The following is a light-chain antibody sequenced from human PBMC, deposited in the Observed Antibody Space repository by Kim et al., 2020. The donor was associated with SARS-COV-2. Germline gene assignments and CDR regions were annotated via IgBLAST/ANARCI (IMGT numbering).Light chain of an antibody. CDR3: QQYYKWPLT. CDR2: DAS. Sequence: RGETASRCCWASQSVSTSIAWYQQKPRQAPRLLIYDASSSATGTPGRVSGSGSGTEFTLTISRLQSEDFALYYCQQYYKWPLTFGQGTKLDIK. CDR1: QSVSTS. J-gene: IGKJ1*01. V-gene: IGKV3-15*01.